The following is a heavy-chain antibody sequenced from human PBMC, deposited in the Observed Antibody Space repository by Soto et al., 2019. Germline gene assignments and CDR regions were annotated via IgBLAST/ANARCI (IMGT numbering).Heavy chain of an antibody. Sequence: GGSLRLSCAASGFTFSSYAMSWVRQAPGKGLEWVSAISGSGGSTYYADSVKGRFTISRDNSKSTLYLQMNSLRAEDTAVYYCAKDPLNYYDSSGYDDYWGQGTLVTVSS. V-gene: IGHV3-23*01. J-gene: IGHJ4*02. CDR1: GFTFSSYA. CDR3: AKDPLNYYDSSGYDDY. CDR2: ISGSGGST. D-gene: IGHD3-22*01.